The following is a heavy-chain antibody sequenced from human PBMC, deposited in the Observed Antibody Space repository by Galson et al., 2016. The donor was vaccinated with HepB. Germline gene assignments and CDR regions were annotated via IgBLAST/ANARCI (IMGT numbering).Heavy chain of an antibody. CDR1: GYTFTTYG. CDR3: ARVHGREGFDY. D-gene: IGHD3-10*02. V-gene: IGHV1-18*04. Sequence: SVKVSCKASGYTFTTYGISWVRQAPGQGLEWMGWISAYNGNTNYAQKLQGRVTMTTDTSANTAYMELRSLRSDDTALYYCARVHGREGFDYWGQGTLVTVSS. J-gene: IGHJ4*02. CDR2: ISAYNGNT.